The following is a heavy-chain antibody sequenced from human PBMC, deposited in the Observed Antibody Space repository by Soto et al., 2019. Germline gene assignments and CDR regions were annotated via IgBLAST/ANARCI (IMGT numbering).Heavy chain of an antibody. J-gene: IGHJ5*02. Sequence: ASVKVSCKASGYTFTSYAMHWVRQAPGQGLEWMGRIIPVLGVEYYAQKFQGRVTITADKSISTAYLQWSSLKASDTAMYYCARHNRYSSTWFEGWFDPWGQGTLVTVSS. V-gene: IGHV1-69*04. CDR1: GYTFTSYA. D-gene: IGHD6-13*01. CDR2: IIPVLGVE. CDR3: ARHNRYSSTWFEGWFDP.